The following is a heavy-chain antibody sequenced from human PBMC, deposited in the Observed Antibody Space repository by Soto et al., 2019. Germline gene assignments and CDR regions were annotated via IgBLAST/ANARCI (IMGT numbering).Heavy chain of an antibody. Sequence: QVQLQQWGAGLLKPSETLSLTCAVYGGSFSGYYWSWIRQPPGKGLEWIGEINHSGSTNYNPSLKSRVTISVDTSKHQFSLKLSSVTAADTAVYYCARGVGWFGEPFDYWGQGTLVTVSS. CDR1: GGSFSGYY. J-gene: IGHJ4*02. D-gene: IGHD3-10*01. V-gene: IGHV4-34*01. CDR2: INHSGST. CDR3: ARGVGWFGEPFDY.